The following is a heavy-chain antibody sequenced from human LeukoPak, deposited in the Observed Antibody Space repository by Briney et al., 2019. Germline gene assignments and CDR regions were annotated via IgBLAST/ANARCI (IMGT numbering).Heavy chain of an antibody. V-gene: IGHV3-7*01. CDR1: GFTFSSYW. D-gene: IGHD6-13*01. J-gene: IGHJ3*02. Sequence: PGGSLRLSCAASGFTFSSYWMSWVRQAPGKGLEWVANIKQDGSEKYYVDSVKGRFTISRDNAKNSLYLQMNSLRAEDTAVYYCARGGYSSSWDDAFDIWGQGTMVTVSS. CDR2: IKQDGSEK. CDR3: ARGGYSSSWDDAFDI.